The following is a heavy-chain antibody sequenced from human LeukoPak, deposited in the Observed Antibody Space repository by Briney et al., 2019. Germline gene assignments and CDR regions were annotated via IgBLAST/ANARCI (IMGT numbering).Heavy chain of an antibody. CDR2: INPNSGGT. J-gene: IGHJ4*02. V-gene: IGHV1-2*02. CDR1: GYTFTGYY. CDR3: ARVANYDDDSGTSMYYFDY. Sequence: ASVKVSCKASGYTFTGYYMHWVRQAPGQGLEWMGWINPNSGGTNYAQKFQGRVTMTRDTSISTAYMELSRLRSDDTAVYYCARVANYDDDSGTSMYYFDYWGQGTVVSVSS. D-gene: IGHD3-22*01.